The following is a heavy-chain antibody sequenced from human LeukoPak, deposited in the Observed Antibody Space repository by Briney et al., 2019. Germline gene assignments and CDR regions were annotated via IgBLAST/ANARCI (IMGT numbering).Heavy chain of an antibody. CDR1: GFTFSSYS. Sequence: GGPLRLSCAASGFTFSSYSMNWVRQAPGKGLEWVSSISSRSSYIDYADSLKGRFTISRDNAKNSLYLQMNSLRAEDTAVYYCAELGITMIGGVWGKGTTVTISS. CDR3: AELGITMIGGV. CDR2: ISSRSSYI. D-gene: IGHD3-10*02. J-gene: IGHJ6*04. V-gene: IGHV3-21*01.